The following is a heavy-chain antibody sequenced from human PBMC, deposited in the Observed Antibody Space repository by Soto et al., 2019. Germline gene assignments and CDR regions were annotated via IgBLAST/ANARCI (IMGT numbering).Heavy chain of an antibody. J-gene: IGHJ4*02. CDR2: IYHSGST. CDR3: ASRGAFWSGYYSFDY. D-gene: IGHD3-3*01. Sequence: SETLSLTCAVSGGSISSSNWWSWVRQPPGKGLEWIGEIYHSGSTNYNPSLKSRVTISVDKSKNQFSLKLSSVTAADTAVYYCASRGAFWSGYYSFDYWGQGTLVTVSS. V-gene: IGHV4-4*02. CDR1: GGSISSSNW.